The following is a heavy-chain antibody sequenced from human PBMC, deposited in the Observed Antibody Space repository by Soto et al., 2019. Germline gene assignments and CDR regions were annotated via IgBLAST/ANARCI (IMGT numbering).Heavy chain of an antibody. CDR2: MFASGSS. Sequence: QVQLQESGPGLVKPSETLSLTCAVSGDSISSPNWWSWYRQSPGKGLELIGEMFASGSSNYNPSLDGRVTISLDTSKNHFSLKLTSLPAADTAIYYCAREGFDHRPDYWGQGIPVSVSS. CDR3: AREGFDHRPDY. J-gene: IGHJ4*02. CDR1: GDSISSPNW. V-gene: IGHV4-4*02.